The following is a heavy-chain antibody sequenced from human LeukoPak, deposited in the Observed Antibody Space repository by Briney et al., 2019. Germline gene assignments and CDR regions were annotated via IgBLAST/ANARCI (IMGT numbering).Heavy chain of an antibody. D-gene: IGHD2-15*01. Sequence: KPSETLPVTCAVYGGSFSGYYWSWIRQPPGKGLEWIGEINHSGSTNYNPSLKSRVTISVDTSKNQFSLKLSSVTAADTAVYYCARHGFGGYCSGSSCYFAYWGQGTLVTVSS. CDR3: ARHGFGGYCSGSSCYFAY. CDR2: INHSGST. J-gene: IGHJ4*02. CDR1: GGSFSGYY. V-gene: IGHV4-34*01.